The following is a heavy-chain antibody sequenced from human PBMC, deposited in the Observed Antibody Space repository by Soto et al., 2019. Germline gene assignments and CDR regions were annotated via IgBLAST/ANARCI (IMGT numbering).Heavy chain of an antibody. Sequence: GESLKISCNGSGYSFTNYWIGWVRQMPGKGLEWMGMIFPPDSNTIYSPAFQGQVTISADKSITTAYLQWSSLKASDSAMYYCARRTVGAHKRYFDYWGQGTLVTVYS. V-gene: IGHV5-51*01. CDR2: IFPPDSNT. CDR3: ARRTVGAHKRYFDY. CDR1: GYSFTNYW. J-gene: IGHJ4*02. D-gene: IGHD1-26*01.